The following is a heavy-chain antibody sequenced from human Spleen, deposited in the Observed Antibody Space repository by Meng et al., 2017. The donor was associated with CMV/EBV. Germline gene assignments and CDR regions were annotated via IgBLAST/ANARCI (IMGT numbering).Heavy chain of an antibody. D-gene: IGHD6-19*01. V-gene: IGHV4-38-2*02. CDR2: IYHSGST. CDR1: GYSISSGYY. Sequence: GSLRLSCTVSGYSISSGYYWGWIRQPPGKGLEWIGSIYHSGSTHYNPSLKSRVTISVDTSKNQFSLKLSSVTAADTAVYYCARSTGSSDFDYWGQGTLVTVSS. CDR3: ARSTGSSDFDY. J-gene: IGHJ4*02.